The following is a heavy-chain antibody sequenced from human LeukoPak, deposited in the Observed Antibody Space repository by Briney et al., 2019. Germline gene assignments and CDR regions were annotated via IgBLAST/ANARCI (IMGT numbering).Heavy chain of an antibody. CDR2: ISSSSSYI. J-gene: IGHJ4*02. CDR1: GFTISSYS. D-gene: IGHD3-10*01. V-gene: IGHV3-21*01. Sequence: GGSLRLSCAASGFTISSYSMNWVRQAPGKGLEWVSSISSSSSYIYYADSVKGRFTISRDNAKNSLYLQMNSLRAEDTAVYYCASSGDALDYWGQGTLVTVSS. CDR3: ASSGDALDY.